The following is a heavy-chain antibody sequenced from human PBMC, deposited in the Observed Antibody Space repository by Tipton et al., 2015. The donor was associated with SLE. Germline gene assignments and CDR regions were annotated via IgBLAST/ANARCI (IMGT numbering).Heavy chain of an antibody. D-gene: IGHD1-26*01. J-gene: IGHJ4*02. CDR2: IKSNTDGGTT. Sequence: SLRLSCAASGFTFSNAWMCWVRQAPGKGLEWVGRIKSNTDGGTTDYAAPVKGRFTISRDDSKNTLYLQMNSLKTEDTAVYYCTTLAGATTIDYWGQGTLVTVSS. V-gene: IGHV3-15*01. CDR3: TTLAGATTIDY. CDR1: GFTFSNAW.